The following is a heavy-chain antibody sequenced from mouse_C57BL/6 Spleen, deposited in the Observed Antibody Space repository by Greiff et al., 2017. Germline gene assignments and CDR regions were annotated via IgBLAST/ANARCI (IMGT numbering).Heavy chain of an antibody. CDR1: GYTFTSYW. CDR3: ARYGYYVPFDY. V-gene: IGHV1-53*01. Sequence: QAQLQQPGTELMKPGASVKLSCKASGYTFTSYWMHWVKQRPGQGLEWIGNINPSNGGTNYNEKFKSKATLTVDKSSSTAYMQLSSLTSEDSAVYYCARYGYYVPFDYWGQGTTLTVSS. J-gene: IGHJ2*01. CDR2: INPSNGGT. D-gene: IGHD2-3*01.